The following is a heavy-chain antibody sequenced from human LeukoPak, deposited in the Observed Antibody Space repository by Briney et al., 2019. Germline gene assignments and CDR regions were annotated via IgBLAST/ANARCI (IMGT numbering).Heavy chain of an antibody. D-gene: IGHD3-22*01. CDR3: AKDRGKYYYDSSEH. CDR2: IRYDGSNK. Sequence: PGGSLRLSCAASGFTFSSYGMHWVRQAPGKGLEWVAFIRYDGSNKYYADSVKGRFTISRDNSKNTLYLQMNSLRAEDTAVYYCAKDRGKYYYDSSEHWGQGTLVTVSS. J-gene: IGHJ4*02. V-gene: IGHV3-30*02. CDR1: GFTFSSYG.